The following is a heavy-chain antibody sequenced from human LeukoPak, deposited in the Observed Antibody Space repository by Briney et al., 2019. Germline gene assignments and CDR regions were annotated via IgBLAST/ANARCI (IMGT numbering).Heavy chain of an antibody. V-gene: IGHV3-74*01. CDR1: GFPFSSYW. CDR3: ASDSPYYGMDV. Sequence: GGSLRLSCAASGFPFSSYWMHWARQVPGKGLLWVSRINSDGSATIYADSVRGRFTISRDNAKNTLYLQMSGLRVEDTAVYHCASDSPYYGMDVWGQGTTVTVSS. J-gene: IGHJ6*02. CDR2: INSDGSAT.